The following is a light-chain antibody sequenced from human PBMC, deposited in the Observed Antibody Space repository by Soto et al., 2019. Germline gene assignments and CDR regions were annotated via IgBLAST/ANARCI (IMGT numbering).Light chain of an antibody. V-gene: IGKV1-39*01. CDR3: QHSYSTPLT. CDR1: QSISSY. CDR2: AAS. J-gene: IGKJ4*01. Sequence: DIQMTQSPSSLSASVGDRVTITCQSSQSISSYLNWYQQKTVKAPKLLIYAASSLQSGVPSRFSGRRSATDFTLTISSLHPEHFATYYCQHSYSTPLTFGGGTKVEI.